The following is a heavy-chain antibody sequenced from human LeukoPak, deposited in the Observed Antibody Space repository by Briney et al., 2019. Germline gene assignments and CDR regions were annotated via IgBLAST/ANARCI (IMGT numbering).Heavy chain of an antibody. V-gene: IGHV1-69*05. CDR2: IIPIFGTA. CDR3: ASAIHDYGESFDY. CDR1: GGTFSSYA. Sequence: SVKVSCKASGGTFSSYAISWVRKAPGQGLEWMVGIIPIFGTANYAQKFQGRVTITTDESMSIAYMELSSLRSEDTAVYYCASAIHDYGESFDYWGQGTLVTVSS. J-gene: IGHJ4*02. D-gene: IGHD4-17*01.